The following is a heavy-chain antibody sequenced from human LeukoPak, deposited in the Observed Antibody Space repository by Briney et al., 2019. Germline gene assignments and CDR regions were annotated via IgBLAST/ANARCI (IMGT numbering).Heavy chain of an antibody. Sequence: PGGSLRLSCAASGFTFSSYWMSWVRQAPGKGLEWVANIKEDGRQKYYVGSVKGRFTISRDNAKNSLYPQMNSLRAEDTALYYCARDRWGYSYGGDWGQGTLVTVSS. J-gene: IGHJ1*01. D-gene: IGHD5-18*01. CDR1: GFTFSSYW. CDR2: IKEDGRQK. CDR3: ARDRWGYSYGGD. V-gene: IGHV3-7*01.